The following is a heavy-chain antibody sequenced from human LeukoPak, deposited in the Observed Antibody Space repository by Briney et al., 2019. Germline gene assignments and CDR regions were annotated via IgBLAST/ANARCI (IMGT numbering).Heavy chain of an antibody. D-gene: IGHD3-10*01. J-gene: IGHJ4*02. V-gene: IGHV3-72*01. CDR3: TTYGSGRKFDY. Sequence: GGSLRLSCEASGFTFSTYAMSWVRQAPGKGLEWVGRTRNKANSYTTEYAASVKGRFTISRDDSTNTLYLQMNSLKSEDTAVYYCTTYGSGRKFDYWGQGILVTVSS. CDR1: GFTFSTYA. CDR2: TRNKANSYTT.